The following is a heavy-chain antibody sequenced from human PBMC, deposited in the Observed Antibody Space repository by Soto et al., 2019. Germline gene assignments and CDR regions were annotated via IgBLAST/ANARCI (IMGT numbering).Heavy chain of an antibody. Sequence: QVQLVQSGAEVTRPGSSVKVSCKASGDTFAFHSINWVRQAPGLGLEWMGRINPILSMSNYAQRFQGRVTMTADKSTSTAYMVLSSLRSEDTAIYYCATSYGSGYRAFDYWGQGALVTVSS. CDR2: INPILSMS. J-gene: IGHJ4*02. V-gene: IGHV1-69*02. CDR3: ATSYGSGYRAFDY. CDR1: GDTFAFHS. D-gene: IGHD3-10*01.